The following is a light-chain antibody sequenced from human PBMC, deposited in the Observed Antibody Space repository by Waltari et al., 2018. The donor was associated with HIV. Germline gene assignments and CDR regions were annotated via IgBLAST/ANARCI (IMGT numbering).Light chain of an antibody. Sequence: QSVLTQPPSASGTPGQRVTISCSGSNSNIGRNSVNWYQQLPGTAPKLLIYSSNQRPLGVPDRFSGSKAGTSASLAISGLQSEDEADYYCAAWDDSRNAHVVFGGGTKLTVL. CDR3: AAWDDSRNAHVV. V-gene: IGLV1-44*01. J-gene: IGLJ2*01. CDR2: SSN. CDR1: NSNIGRNS.